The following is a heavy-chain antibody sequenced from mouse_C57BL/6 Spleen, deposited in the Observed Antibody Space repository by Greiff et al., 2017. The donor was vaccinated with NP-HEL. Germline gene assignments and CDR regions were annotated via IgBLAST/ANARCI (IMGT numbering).Heavy chain of an antibody. CDR1: GFTFSDFY. Sequence: EVQLVESGGGLVQSGRSLRLSCATSGFTFSDFYMEWVRQAPGKGLEWIAASRNKANDYTTEYSASVKGRFIVSRDTSQSILYLQMNALRAEDTAIYYCAREGYSYAMDYWGQGTSVTVSS. D-gene: IGHD3-2*02. CDR3: AREGYSYAMDY. J-gene: IGHJ4*01. CDR2: SRNKANDYTT. V-gene: IGHV7-1*01.